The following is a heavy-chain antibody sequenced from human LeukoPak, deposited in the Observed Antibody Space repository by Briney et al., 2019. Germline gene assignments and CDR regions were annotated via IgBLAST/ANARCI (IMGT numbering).Heavy chain of an antibody. CDR1: GGTFSSYA. Sequence: GASVKVSCKASGGTFSSYAISWVRQAPGQGLEWMGGIIPIFGTANYAQKFQGRVTITADESTSTAYMELSSLRSEDTAVYCCARARREYSSSSDFDYWGQGTLVTVSS. V-gene: IGHV1-69*13. CDR3: ARARREYSSSSDFDY. D-gene: IGHD6-6*01. J-gene: IGHJ4*02. CDR2: IIPIFGTA.